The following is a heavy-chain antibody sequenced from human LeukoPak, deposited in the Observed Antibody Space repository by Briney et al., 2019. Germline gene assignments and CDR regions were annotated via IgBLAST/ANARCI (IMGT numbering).Heavy chain of an antibody. D-gene: IGHD3-22*01. CDR1: GGSISSGSYY. J-gene: IGHJ4*02. V-gene: IGHV4-61*02. Sequence: SETLSLTCTVSGGSISSGSYYWSWVRQPAGKGLEWIGRIYTSGSTNYNPSLKSRATISVDTSKNQFSLKLSTVTAADTAVYYCARLKRAVYYYNSSGFDYWGQGTLVTVSS. CDR2: IYTSGST. CDR3: ARLKRAVYYYNSSGFDY.